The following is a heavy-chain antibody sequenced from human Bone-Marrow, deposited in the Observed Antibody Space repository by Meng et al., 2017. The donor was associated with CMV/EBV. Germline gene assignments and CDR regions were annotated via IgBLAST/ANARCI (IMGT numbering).Heavy chain of an antibody. D-gene: IGHD4-11*01. V-gene: IGHV3-48*03. CDR2: ISDSGLTI. CDR1: GFIFSTYE. Sequence: GGSLRLSCAASGFIFSTYEMNWVRQAPGKGLQWISYISDSGLTIYYADSVKGRFTISRDNAKNSLYLQMNSLRAEDTAVYYCARDHVLQYAARDYYYYGMDVWGQGTTVTVSS. J-gene: IGHJ6*02. CDR3: ARDHVLQYAARDYYYYGMDV.